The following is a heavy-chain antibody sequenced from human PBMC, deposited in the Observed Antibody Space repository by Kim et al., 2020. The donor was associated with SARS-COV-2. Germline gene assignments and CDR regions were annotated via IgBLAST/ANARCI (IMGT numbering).Heavy chain of an antibody. CDR2: ISHDGSTK. Sequence: GGSLRLSCAASRFTFSGYALHWVRQAPGKGLDWVAVISHDGSTKYYGDSAKGRFTISRDNSKNTLYLQMNSLRPEDTAIYYCARAYVDERFDYWGQGTLDTVPS. CDR3: ARAYVDERFDY. V-gene: IGHV3-30-3*01. D-gene: IGHD3-16*01. J-gene: IGHJ4*02. CDR1: RFTFSGYA.